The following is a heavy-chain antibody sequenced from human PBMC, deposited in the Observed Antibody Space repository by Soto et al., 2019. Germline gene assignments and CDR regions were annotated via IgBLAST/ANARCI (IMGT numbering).Heavy chain of an antibody. D-gene: IGHD1-20*01. CDR1: GFSLTSPGMC. V-gene: IGHV2-70*13. Sequence: ESGPTLVNPTETLTLTCTFSGFSLTSPGMCVSWIRQPPGKALEWLALIESDDDDKYYSTSLKTRLTISKDTRKNQVVLTMANMDTADTGTYYCARSIRGPGRFNGMDVWVQGTTVTVSS. CDR2: IESDDDDK. CDR3: ARSIRGPGRFNGMDV. J-gene: IGHJ6*02.